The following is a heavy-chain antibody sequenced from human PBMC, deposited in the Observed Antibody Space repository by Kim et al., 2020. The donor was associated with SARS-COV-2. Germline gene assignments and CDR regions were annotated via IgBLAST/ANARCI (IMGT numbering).Heavy chain of an antibody. J-gene: IGHJ6*03. D-gene: IGHD3-10*01. V-gene: IGHV1-8*01. Sequence: ASVKVSCKASGYTFTSYDINWVRQATGQGLEWMGWMNPNSGNTGYAQKFQGRVTMTRNTSISTAYMELSSLRSEDTAVYYCARGITMVQGVIMYYYYYYMDVWGKGTTVTVSS. CDR1: GYTFTSYD. CDR3: ARGITMVQGVIMYYYYYYMDV. CDR2: MNPNSGNT.